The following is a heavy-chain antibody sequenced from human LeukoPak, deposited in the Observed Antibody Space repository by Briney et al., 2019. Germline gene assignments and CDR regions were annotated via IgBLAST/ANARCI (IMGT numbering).Heavy chain of an antibody. CDR1: GFTFSNSA. CDR2: ISDDGSNK. D-gene: IGHD6-13*01. Sequence: GRSLRLSCAASGFTFSNSAMNWVRQAPGKGLEWVAVISDDGSNKYYGDSVKGRFTISRDNSKNRVYLQRNSLRAEDTAVYYCAKDRYSSSWYSDFDYWGQGTPVTVSS. J-gene: IGHJ4*02. V-gene: IGHV3-30*18. CDR3: AKDRYSSSWYSDFDY.